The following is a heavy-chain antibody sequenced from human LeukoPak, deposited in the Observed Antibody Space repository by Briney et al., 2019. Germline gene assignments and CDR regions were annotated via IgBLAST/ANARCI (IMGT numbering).Heavy chain of an antibody. J-gene: IGHJ6*02. Sequence: SETLSLTCTVSSGSISSYYWSWIRQPPGKGLEWIGRIYTSGSTNYNPSLKSRVTMPVDTSKNQFSLKLSSVTAADTAVYYCARDLKFPYYGMDVWGQGTTVTVSS. CDR1: SGSISSYY. CDR3: ARDLKFPYYGMDV. V-gene: IGHV4-4*07. CDR2: IYTSGST.